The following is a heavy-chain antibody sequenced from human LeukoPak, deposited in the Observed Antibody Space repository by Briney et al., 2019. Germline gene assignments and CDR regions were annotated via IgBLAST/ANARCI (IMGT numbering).Heavy chain of an antibody. CDR2: IYYSGST. J-gene: IGHJ6*02. CDR1: GGSISSGDYY. V-gene: IGHV4-30-4*01. D-gene: IGHD2-2*02. CDR3: ARDPRYCSSTSCYSGMDV. Sequence: SETLSLTCTVSGGSISSGDYYWSWIRQPPGKGLEWIGYIYYSGSTYYNPSLKSRVTISVDTSKNQFSLKLNSVTAADTAVYYCARDPRYCSSTSCYSGMDVWGQGTTVTVSS.